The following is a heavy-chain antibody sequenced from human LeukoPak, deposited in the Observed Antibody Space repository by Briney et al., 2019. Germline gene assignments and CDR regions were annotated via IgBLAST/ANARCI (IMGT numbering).Heavy chain of an antibody. J-gene: IGHJ2*01. D-gene: IGHD3-22*01. CDR3: ARDPDSSGYYLRLDWYFDL. Sequence: ASVKVSCKASGYTFTGYYMHWVRQAPGQGLEWMGWINPNSGGTNYAQKFQGRVTMTRDTSISTAYMELSRLRSDDTAVYYCARDPDSSGYYLRLDWYFDLWGRGTLVTVSS. V-gene: IGHV1-2*02. CDR1: GYTFTGYY. CDR2: INPNSGGT.